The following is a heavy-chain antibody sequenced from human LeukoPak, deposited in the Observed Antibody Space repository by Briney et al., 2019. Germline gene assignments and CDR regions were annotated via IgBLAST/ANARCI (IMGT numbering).Heavy chain of an antibody. Sequence: SETLSLTCAVYGGSFSGYYWSWIRQPPGKGLEWIGEINHSGSTNYNPSLKSRVTISVDTSKNQFSLKLSSVTAADTAVYYCARGRWDFWSGYSDQYYFDYWGQGTLVTVSS. V-gene: IGHV4-34*01. D-gene: IGHD3-3*01. J-gene: IGHJ4*02. CDR3: ARGRWDFWSGYSDQYYFDY. CDR1: GGSFSGYY. CDR2: INHSGST.